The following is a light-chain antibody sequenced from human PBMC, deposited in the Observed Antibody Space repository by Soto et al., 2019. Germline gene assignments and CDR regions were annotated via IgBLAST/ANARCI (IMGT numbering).Light chain of an antibody. CDR3: QQYGSSPNT. CDR1: QSVSSSY. CDR2: GAS. V-gene: IGKV3-20*01. Sequence: EIVLTQSPGTLSLSPGERATLSCRASQSVSSSYLAWYQQKPGQAPRPLIYGASSRATGNPDRFSGSGSGTDFTLTISRLEPEDFAVYYCQQYGSSPNTFGQGTKLEIK. J-gene: IGKJ2*01.